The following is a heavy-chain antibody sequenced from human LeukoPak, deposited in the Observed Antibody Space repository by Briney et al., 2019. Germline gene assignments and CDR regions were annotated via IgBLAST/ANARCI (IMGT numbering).Heavy chain of an antibody. J-gene: IGHJ4*02. CDR1: GYTFTSYG. CDR3: ARGSKRNIVVVVAAHTYLDY. Sequence: ASVKVSCKASGYTFTSYGISWVRQAPGQGLEWMGWISAYNGNTNYAQKLQGRVTMTTDTSTSTAYMELRSLRSDDTAVYYCARGSKRNIVVVVAAHTYLDYWGQGTLVTVSS. V-gene: IGHV1-18*01. D-gene: IGHD2-15*01. CDR2: ISAYNGNT.